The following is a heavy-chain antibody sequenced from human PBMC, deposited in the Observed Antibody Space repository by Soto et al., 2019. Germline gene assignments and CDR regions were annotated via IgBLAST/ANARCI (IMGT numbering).Heavy chain of an antibody. CDR1: VGTFSSYT. CDR3: ARDECSGGSCYSRYFDY. J-gene: IGHJ4*02. CDR2: IIPILGIA. D-gene: IGHD2-15*01. V-gene: IGHV1-69*04. Sequence: ASVKVSCKASVGTFSSYTISWVRQAPGQGLEWMGRIIPILGIANYAQKFQGRVTITADKSTSTAYMELSSLRSEDTAVYYCARDECSGGSCYSRYFDYWGQGTLVTVSS.